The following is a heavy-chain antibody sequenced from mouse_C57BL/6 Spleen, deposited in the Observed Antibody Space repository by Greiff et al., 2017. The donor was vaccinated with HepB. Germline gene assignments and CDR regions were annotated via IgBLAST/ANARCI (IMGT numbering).Heavy chain of an antibody. CDR2: IDPSDSET. J-gene: IGHJ1*03. Sequence: QVQLQQPGAELVRPGSSVKLSCKASGYTFTSYWMHWVKQRPIQGLEWIGNIDPSDSETHYNQKFKDKATLTVDKSSSTAYMQLSSLTSEDSAVYCCARFYYDYGWYFDVWGTGTTVTVSS. CDR1: GYTFTSYW. CDR3: ARFYYDYGWYFDV. D-gene: IGHD2-4*01. V-gene: IGHV1-52*01.